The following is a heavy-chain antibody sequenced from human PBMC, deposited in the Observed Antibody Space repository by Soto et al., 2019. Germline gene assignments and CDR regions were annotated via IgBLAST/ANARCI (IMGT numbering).Heavy chain of an antibody. CDR2: IDPSDSYT. J-gene: IGHJ5*01. V-gene: IGHV5-10-1*01. CDR1: GYNFTAFW. Sequence: GESLKISCKASGYNFTAFWIHWVRQMPGKGLEWLGKIDPSDSYTNYSPSFEGHVTISTDNSITTAYLQWSSLRASDTALYFCARVHKNWFDSWAQGTMVTV. CDR3: ARVHKNWFDS.